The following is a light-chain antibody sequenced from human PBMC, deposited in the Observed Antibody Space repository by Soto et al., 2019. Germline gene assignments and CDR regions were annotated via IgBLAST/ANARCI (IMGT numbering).Light chain of an antibody. V-gene: IGLV2-23*01. J-gene: IGLJ1*01. CDR2: EGS. CDR3: CTYASTSTSLV. CDR1: SSDVGSYDL. Sequence: QSALVQPPSVSGSPGQSVTISCTGTSSDVGSYDLVSWYQQHPGKAPKLIIYEGSQRPSGVSNRFSGSKSGNTASLTISGLRPEDEAEYFCCTYASTSTSLVFGTGTKVTVL.